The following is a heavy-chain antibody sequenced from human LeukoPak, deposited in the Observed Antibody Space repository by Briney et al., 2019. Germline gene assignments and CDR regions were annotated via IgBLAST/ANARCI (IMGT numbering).Heavy chain of an antibody. CDR3: AKVHLRIEIFAFDV. CDR1: GSIFSNYA. D-gene: IGHD1-26*01. V-gene: IGHV3-30*04. CDR2: ISSDGTIK. J-gene: IGHJ3*01. Sequence: GGCLRLSCAAAGSIFSNYAMNCVSQAHSKGLEWEAAISSDGTIKYYADSVTGRLIISRHTSRNTLYLQMTSLRIEDTSMYYCAKVHLRIEIFAFDVGGQGTMVSVSS.